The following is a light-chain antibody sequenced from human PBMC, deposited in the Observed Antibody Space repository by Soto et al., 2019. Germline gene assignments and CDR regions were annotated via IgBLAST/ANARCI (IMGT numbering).Light chain of an antibody. J-gene: IGKJ1*01. V-gene: IGKV1-5*03. CDR2: KAA. CDR1: QTISSR. CDR3: QHYNSNSEA. Sequence: DIQMTQSPSTLSGSAWERATLTCRASQTISSRLAWYQQKPGNAPNRLLYKAATIKSGVPPRFSGSGAGTEFTLTISSRQPDDDSAEYCQHYNSNSEAFGQGTKVDIK.